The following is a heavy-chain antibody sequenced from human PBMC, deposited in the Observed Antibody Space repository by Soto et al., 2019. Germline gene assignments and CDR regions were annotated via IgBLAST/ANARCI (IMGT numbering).Heavy chain of an antibody. D-gene: IGHD6-19*01. V-gene: IGHV3-43*02. CDR2: ISGDGGST. CDR3: AKGSGRSGWYFFDY. J-gene: IGHJ4*02. CDR1: GFTFDDYA. Sequence: GGSLRLSCAASGFTFDDYAMHWVRQAPGKGLEWVSLISGDGGSTYYADSVKGRFTISRDNSKNSLYLQMNSLRTEDTALYYCAKGSGRSGWYFFDYWGQGTLVTVSS.